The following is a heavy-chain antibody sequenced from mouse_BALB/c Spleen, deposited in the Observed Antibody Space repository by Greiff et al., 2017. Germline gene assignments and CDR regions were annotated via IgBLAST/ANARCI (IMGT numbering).Heavy chain of an antibody. D-gene: IGHD2-14*01. Sequence: QVQLQQPGAELVKPGASVKLSCKASGYTFTSYYLYWVKQRPGQGLEWFGGINPSNGGTNFNEKFKSKATLTVDKSSSAAYMQLSSLTSEDSAVYYCNGGERVRRGGDYWGQGTTLTVSS. J-gene: IGHJ2*01. CDR3: NGGERVRRGGDY. CDR2: INPSNGGT. CDR1: GYTFTSYY. V-gene: IGHV1S81*02.